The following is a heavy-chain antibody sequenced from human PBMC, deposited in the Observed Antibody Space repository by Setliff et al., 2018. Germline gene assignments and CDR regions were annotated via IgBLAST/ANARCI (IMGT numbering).Heavy chain of an antibody. Sequence: RASVKVSCKTSGYTFINHVLHWVRQAPGQGLEWMGWVNSANPNTKYSQKFQGRLTITTDTSANTAYMELSSLTSEDTAFYYCARDHSPYAYVWGSYFFDFWGQGTLVTVSS. J-gene: IGHJ4*02. D-gene: IGHD3-16*01. CDR3: ARDHSPYAYVWGSYFFDF. CDR1: GYTFINHV. V-gene: IGHV1-3*04. CDR2: VNSANPNT.